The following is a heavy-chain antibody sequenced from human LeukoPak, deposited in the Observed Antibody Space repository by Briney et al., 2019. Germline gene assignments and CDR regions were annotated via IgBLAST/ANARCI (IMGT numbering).Heavy chain of an antibody. CDR1: GGSVSSGSYY. J-gene: IGHJ4*02. D-gene: IGHD3-10*01. V-gene: IGHV4-61*01. CDR2: NYYSGSN. Sequence: SETLSLTCTVSGGSVSSGSYYWSWIRQPPGKGLEWIGYNYYSGSNNYNPSLESRVTISVDTSKNQFSLTLTSVTAADTAVYYCARDRGYYGSGSYSQGSYFDYWGQGSLVTDSS. CDR3: ARDRGYYGSGSYSQGSYFDY.